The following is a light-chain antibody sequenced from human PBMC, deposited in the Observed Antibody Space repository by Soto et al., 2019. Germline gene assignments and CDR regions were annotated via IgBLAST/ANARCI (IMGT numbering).Light chain of an antibody. CDR1: QSLTSY. CDR2: GIS. CDR3: QQYGSSTDT. J-gene: IGKJ5*01. V-gene: IGKV3-20*01. Sequence: EIVMTQSPATLSVSPGETATLSCRASQSLTSYLAWYQQKPDQAPRLLIYGISTRETDIPARFSGSGSGTDFTLTISRLEPEDVAVYYCQQYGSSTDTFGQGTRLEIK.